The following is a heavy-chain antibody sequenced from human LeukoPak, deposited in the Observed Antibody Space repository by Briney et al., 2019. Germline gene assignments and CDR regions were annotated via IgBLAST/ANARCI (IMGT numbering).Heavy chain of an antibody. CDR1: GFTFSSYE. Sequence: GGSLRLSCAASGFTFSSYEMNWVRRAPGKGLEWISYLSSGGGSIYYADSVKGRFTISRDNAKNSLYLQMNSLRAEDTAVYYCATFSGYVAYWGQGTLVTVSS. CDR2: LSSGGGSI. V-gene: IGHV3-48*03. D-gene: IGHD1-26*01. J-gene: IGHJ4*02. CDR3: ATFSGYVAY.